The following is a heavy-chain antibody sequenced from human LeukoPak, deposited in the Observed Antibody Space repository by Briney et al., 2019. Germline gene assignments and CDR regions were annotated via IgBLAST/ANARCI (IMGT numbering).Heavy chain of an antibody. J-gene: IGHJ3*02. V-gene: IGHV3-21*01. CDR2: ISSSSSYI. CDR1: GFTFNMYN. Sequence: GGSLRLSCAASGFTFNMYNMNWVRQAPGKGLEWVSSISSSSSYIYYAGSVKGRFTISRDNAKNSLYLQMNSLRAEDTAVYYCAKSSSSNAFDIWGQGTMVTVSS. CDR3: AKSSSSNAFDI. D-gene: IGHD6-6*01.